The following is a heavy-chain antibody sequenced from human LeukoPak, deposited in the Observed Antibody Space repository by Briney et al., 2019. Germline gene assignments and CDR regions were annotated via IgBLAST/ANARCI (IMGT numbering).Heavy chain of an antibody. CDR2: ISYDGSNK. V-gene: IGHV3-30-3*01. CDR1: GFTFSSYA. CDR3: ARDMIAVAKPKNWFDP. Sequence: PGRSLRLSCAASGFTFSSYAMHWVRQAPGKGLEWVAVISYDGSNKYYADSVKGRFTISRDNSKNTLYLQMNSLGAEDTAVYYCARDMIAVAKPKNWFDPWGQGTLVTVSS. D-gene: IGHD3-22*01. J-gene: IGHJ5*02.